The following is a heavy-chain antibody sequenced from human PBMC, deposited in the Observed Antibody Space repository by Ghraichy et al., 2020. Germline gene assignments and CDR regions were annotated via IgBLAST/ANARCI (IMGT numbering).Heavy chain of an antibody. Sequence: GSLRLSCSVTGGTISSYFWTWVRQPPGKPLEWVGHISHTGATDYSPSLKTPVTISIDTSKMQFSLQLTSVTAADTAMYYCAATIGATPPRTWGPGILVTVS. V-gene: IGHV4-59*03. J-gene: IGHJ5*01. CDR3: AATIGATPPRT. CDR1: GGTISSYF. CDR2: ISHTGAT. D-gene: IGHD1-26*01.